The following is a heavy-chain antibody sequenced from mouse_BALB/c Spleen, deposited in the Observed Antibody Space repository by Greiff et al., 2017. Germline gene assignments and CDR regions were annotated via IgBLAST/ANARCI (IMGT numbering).Heavy chain of an antibody. CDR1: GFSLSTSGMS. V-gene: IGHV8-8*01. CDR3: ARIARTYWYFDV. J-gene: IGHJ1*01. CDR2: IWWNDDK. D-gene: IGHD3-3*01. Sequence: QVTLKVCGPGILQPSQTLSLTCSFSGFSLSTSGMSVGWIRQPSGKGLEWLAHIWWNDDKYYNPALKSRLTISKDTSNNQVFLKIASVVTADTATYYCARIARTYWYFDVWGAGTTVTVSS.